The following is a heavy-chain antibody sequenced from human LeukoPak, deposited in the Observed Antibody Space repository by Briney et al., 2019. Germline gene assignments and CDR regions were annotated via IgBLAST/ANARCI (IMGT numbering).Heavy chain of an antibody. D-gene: IGHD3-10*01. CDR2: TSAYNGNT. CDR3: ARVPPLLWFGESLSFDY. V-gene: IGHV1-18*01. Sequence: GSVKVSCKASGYTFTSYGISWGRQAPGQGLEWRGCTSAYNGNTNDAQNLQGRVTMTTDTSTSTAYMELRSLRSDDTAVYYCARVPPLLWFGESLSFDYWGQGTLVTVSS. CDR1: GYTFTSYG. J-gene: IGHJ4*02.